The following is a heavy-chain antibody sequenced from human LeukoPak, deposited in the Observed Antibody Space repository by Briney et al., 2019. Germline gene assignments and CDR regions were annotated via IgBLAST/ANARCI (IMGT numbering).Heavy chain of an antibody. V-gene: IGHV1-18*01. CDR3: ARVSPTTSEDASDI. D-gene: IGHD1-14*01. CDR1: GYTFTNYG. Sequence: GAAVKVSCKASGYTFTNYGISWVRQAPGQGLEWMGWISAYNGNTDYAQKLQGRVTMTTDTSTNTAYMELRSLRSDDTAVYYCARVSPTTSEDASDIWGQGTMVTVSS. J-gene: IGHJ3*02. CDR2: ISAYNGNT.